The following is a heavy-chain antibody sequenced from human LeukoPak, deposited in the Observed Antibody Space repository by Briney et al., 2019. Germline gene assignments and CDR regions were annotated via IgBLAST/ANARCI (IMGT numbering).Heavy chain of an antibody. Sequence: GRSLRLSCAASGFTFSSYAMHWVRQAPGKGLEWVAVISYDGSNKYYADSVKGRFTISRDNSKNTLYLQMNSLRAEDTAVYYCARDSPSSGWYYFDYWGQGTLVTVSS. CDR2: ISYDGSNK. CDR1: GFTFSSYA. CDR3: ARDSPSSGWYYFDY. J-gene: IGHJ4*02. V-gene: IGHV3-30-3*01. D-gene: IGHD6-19*01.